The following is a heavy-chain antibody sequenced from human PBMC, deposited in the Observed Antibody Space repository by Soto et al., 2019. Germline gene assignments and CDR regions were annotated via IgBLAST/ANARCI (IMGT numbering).Heavy chain of an antibody. CDR2: IYYSGST. CDR3: ARGSYSYGRFDY. CDR1: GGSISSYY. J-gene: IGHJ4*02. Sequence: PSETLSLTCTVSGGSISSYYWSWIRQPPGKGLEWIGYIYYSGSTNYNPSLKSRVTISVDTSKNQFSLKLSSVTAADTAVYYCARGSYSYGRFDYWGQGTLVTVSS. D-gene: IGHD5-18*01. V-gene: IGHV4-59*01.